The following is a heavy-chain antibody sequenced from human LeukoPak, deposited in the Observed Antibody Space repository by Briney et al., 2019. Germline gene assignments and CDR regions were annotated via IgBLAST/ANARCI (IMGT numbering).Heavy chain of an antibody. D-gene: IGHD3-10*01. V-gene: IGHV3-48*03. CDR1: GFTFSSYE. Sequence: GGSLRLSCAASGFTFSSYEMNWVRQAPGKGLEWVSYISSSGSTIYYADSVKGRFTISRDNAKNSLYLQMNSLRAEDTAVYYCARDNYWFGELSHYFDCWGQGTLVTVSS. CDR2: ISSSGSTI. CDR3: ARDNYWFGELSHYFDC. J-gene: IGHJ4*02.